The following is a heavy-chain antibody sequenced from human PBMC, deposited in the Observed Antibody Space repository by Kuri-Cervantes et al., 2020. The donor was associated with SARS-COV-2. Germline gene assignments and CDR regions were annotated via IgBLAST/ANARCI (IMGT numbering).Heavy chain of an antibody. CDR1: GVPVTGGTYS. CDR2: LDTSGST. CDR3: ARLGGYRSGYNWFDP. D-gene: IGHD5-18*01. Sequence: SETLSLTCAVSGVPVTGGTYSWAWIRQPAGKGLEWIGHLDTSGSTTYNPSLRGRVTISLDPSNNQVSLSLTSTTAADTAVYYCARLGGYRSGYNWFDPWGQGTLVTVSS. J-gene: IGHJ5*02. V-gene: IGHV4-61*09.